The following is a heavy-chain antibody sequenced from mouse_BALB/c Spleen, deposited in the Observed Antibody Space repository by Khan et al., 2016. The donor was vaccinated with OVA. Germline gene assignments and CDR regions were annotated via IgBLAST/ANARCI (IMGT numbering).Heavy chain of an antibody. CDR2: ITSGGSYT. CDR1: GFTFSSYT. V-gene: IGHV5-6-4*01. Sequence: DVQLVESGGDLVKPGGSLKLSCAASGFTFSSYTMSWVRQTPEKRLEWVATITSGGSYTYYPDSVKGRFTISRDNAKNTLYLQMSSLKSEDTAMYYCTASYWGQGTLVTVSA. J-gene: IGHJ3*01. CDR3: TASY.